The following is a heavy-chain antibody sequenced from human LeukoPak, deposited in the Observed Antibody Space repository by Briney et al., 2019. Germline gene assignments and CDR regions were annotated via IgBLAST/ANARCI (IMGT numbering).Heavy chain of an antibody. V-gene: IGHV4-39*01. Sequence: SETLSLTCSVSGGSITSSSYYWAWIRQPPEKGLEWIGSIYYTGGTNYSPSLKSRVTISVDTSKNQFSLKLSSVTAADTAMYYCARLDILTGYYRRDAFDIWGQGTMVTVSS. CDR1: GGSITSSSYY. D-gene: IGHD3-9*01. J-gene: IGHJ3*02. CDR2: IYYTGGT. CDR3: ARLDILTGYYRRDAFDI.